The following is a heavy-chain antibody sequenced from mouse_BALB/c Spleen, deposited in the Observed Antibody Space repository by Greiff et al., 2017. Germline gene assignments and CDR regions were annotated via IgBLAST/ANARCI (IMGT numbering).Heavy chain of an antibody. Sequence: VQLQQSGAELVRPGTSVKISCKASGYTFTNYWLGWVKQRPGHGLEWIGDIYPGGGYTNYNEKFKGKATLTADTSSSTAYMQLSSLTSEASAVYFCARSGYYGAMDYWGQGTSVTVSS. V-gene: IGHV1-63*02. J-gene: IGHJ4*01. CDR2: IYPGGGYT. CDR3: ARSGYYGAMDY. D-gene: IGHD1-1*01. CDR1: GYTFTNYW.